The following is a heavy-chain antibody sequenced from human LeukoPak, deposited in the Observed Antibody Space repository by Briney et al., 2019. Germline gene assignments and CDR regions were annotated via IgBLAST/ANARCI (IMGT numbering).Heavy chain of an antibody. V-gene: IGHV4-34*01. D-gene: IGHD3-22*01. CDR3: ARNYYDSSGYPRDAFDI. CDR2: INHSGST. Sequence: PSETLSLTCAVYGGSFSGYYWSWIRQPPGKGLEWIGEINHSGSTNYNPSLKSRVTIPVDTSKNQFSLKLSSVTAADTAVYYCARNYYDSSGYPRDAFDIWGQGTMVTVSS. J-gene: IGHJ3*02. CDR1: GGSFSGYY.